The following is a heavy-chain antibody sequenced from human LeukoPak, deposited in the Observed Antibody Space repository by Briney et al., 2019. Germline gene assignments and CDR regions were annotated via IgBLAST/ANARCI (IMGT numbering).Heavy chain of an antibody. D-gene: IGHD1-14*01. Sequence: GRSLRLSCAASGFTFSSYGMHWVRQAPGKGLEWVAVIWYDGSKTYYADSVKGRFTISRDNSKNTLYLQMSSLRADDTAVYYCARYNTGRSGYWGQGTLVTVSS. J-gene: IGHJ4*01. CDR2: IWYDGSKT. CDR1: GFTFSSYG. CDR3: ARYNTGRSGY. V-gene: IGHV3-33*01.